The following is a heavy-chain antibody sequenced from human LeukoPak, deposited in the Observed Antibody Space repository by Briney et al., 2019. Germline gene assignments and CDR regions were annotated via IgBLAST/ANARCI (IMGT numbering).Heavy chain of an antibody. D-gene: IGHD3-3*01. Sequence: GGSLRLSCAASGFTFSSYEMNWVRQPPGKGLEWVSYISSSGSTIYYADSVKGRFTISRDNAKNSLYLQMNSLRAEDTAVYYCARDLVVVDFWSGYSSLSWGQGTLVTVSS. V-gene: IGHV3-48*03. CDR2: ISSSGSTI. CDR1: GFTFSSYE. CDR3: ARDLVVVDFWSGYSSLS. J-gene: IGHJ4*02.